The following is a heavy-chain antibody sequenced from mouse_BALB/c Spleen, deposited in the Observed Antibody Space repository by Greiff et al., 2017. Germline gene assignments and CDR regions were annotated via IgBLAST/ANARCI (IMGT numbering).Heavy chain of an antibody. J-gene: IGHJ2*01. CDR3: ARSDYYGDY. CDR2: IYPGGGYT. V-gene: IGHV1-63*02. CDR1: GYTFTNYW. Sequence: VKLVESGAELVRPGTSVKISCKASGYTFTNYWLGWVKQRPGHGLEWIGDIYPGGGYTNYNEKFKGKATLTADTSSSTAYMQLSSLTSEDSAVYFCARSDYYGDYWGQGTTLTVSS.